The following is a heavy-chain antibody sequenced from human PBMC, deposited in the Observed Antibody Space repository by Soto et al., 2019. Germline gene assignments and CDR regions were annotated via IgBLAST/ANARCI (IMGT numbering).Heavy chain of an antibody. J-gene: IGHJ4*02. Sequence: EVQLLESGGGLVQPGGSLRLSCAASGFTFSSYAMSWVRQAPGKGLEWVSAISGSGGTTYYADSVKGRFTISRDNSRNTLHXQMNSLRAEDTAIYYCAKFFVETGGSSGWPWSFHFWGQGTLVTVSS. CDR3: AKFFVETGGSSGWPWSFHF. CDR2: ISGSGGTT. V-gene: IGHV3-23*01. D-gene: IGHD6-25*01. CDR1: GFTFSSYA.